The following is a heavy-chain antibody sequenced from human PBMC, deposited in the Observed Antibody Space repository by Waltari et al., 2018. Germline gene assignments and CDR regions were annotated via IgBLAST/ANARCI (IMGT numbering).Heavy chain of an antibody. CDR1: GGSISSYY. CDR3: ARVVTMRRNWFDP. V-gene: IGHV4-59*01. D-gene: IGHD3-10*01. J-gene: IGHJ5*02. Sequence: QVQLQESGPGLAKPSETLSLTCTVSGGSISSYYWSWIRQPPGKGLEWIGYIYYSGSTNYNPSLKSRVTISVDTSKNQFSLKLSSVTAADTAVYYCARVVTMRRNWFDPWGQGTLVTVSS. CDR2: IYYSGST.